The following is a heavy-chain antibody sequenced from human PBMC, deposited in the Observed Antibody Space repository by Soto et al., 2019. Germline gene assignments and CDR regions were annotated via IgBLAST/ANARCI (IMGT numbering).Heavy chain of an antibody. CDR3: ARDLGGDADY. V-gene: IGHV3-21*01. CDR1: GFTFSSYS. CDR2: ITSSSSYI. Sequence: GGSLRLSCAASGFTFSSYSMNWVRQAPGKGLEWVSSITSSSSYIYYADSVKGRFTISRDNAKNSLYLQMNSLRAEDTAVYYCARDLGGDADYWGQGTLVTVSS. D-gene: IGHD2-21*02. J-gene: IGHJ4*02.